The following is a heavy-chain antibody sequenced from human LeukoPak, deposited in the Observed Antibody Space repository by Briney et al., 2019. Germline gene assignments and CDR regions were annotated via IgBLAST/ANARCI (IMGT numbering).Heavy chain of an antibody. J-gene: IGHJ4*02. CDR3: AGTDGDYYGSSGPIVDY. Sequence: SETLSLTCAVYDGSFSGYHWSWIRQPPGKGLEWIGEVNHSGSTNCNPSLKSRVTISVDTSKNQFSLKLSSVTAADTAVYYCAGTDGDYYGSSGPIVDYWGQGTLVTVSS. V-gene: IGHV4-34*01. CDR2: VNHSGST. CDR1: DGSFSGYH. D-gene: IGHD3-22*01.